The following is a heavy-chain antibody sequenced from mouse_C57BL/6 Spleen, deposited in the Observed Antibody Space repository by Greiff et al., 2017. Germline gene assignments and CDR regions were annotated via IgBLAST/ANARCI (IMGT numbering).Heavy chain of an antibody. CDR2: IYPSDSET. Sequence: QVQLKQPGAELVRPGSSVKLSCKASGYTFTSYWMDWVKQRPGQGLEWIGNIYPSDSETHYNQKFKDKATLTVDKSSSTAYMQLSSLTSEDSAVYYCATNSHYYGSSYWYFDVWGTGTTVTVSS. CDR1: GYTFTSYW. CDR3: ATNSHYYGSSYWYFDV. V-gene: IGHV1-61*01. J-gene: IGHJ1*03. D-gene: IGHD1-1*01.